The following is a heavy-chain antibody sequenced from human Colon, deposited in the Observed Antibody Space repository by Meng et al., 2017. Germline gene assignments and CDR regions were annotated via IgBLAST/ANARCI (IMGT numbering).Heavy chain of an antibody. Sequence: QLKGSGPVMVRPAETLSLPCPVSGGPVISNSYYWSWIRQPPGKGLEWIGFIYYSGSTNYNPSLKSRVTISVDTSKNQFSLKVSSVTAADTAVYYCARDSGYDKNWFDPWGQGTLVTVSS. CDR2: IYYSGST. CDR1: GGPVISNSYY. J-gene: IGHJ5*02. D-gene: IGHD5-12*01. V-gene: IGHV4-61*01. CDR3: ARDSGYDKNWFDP.